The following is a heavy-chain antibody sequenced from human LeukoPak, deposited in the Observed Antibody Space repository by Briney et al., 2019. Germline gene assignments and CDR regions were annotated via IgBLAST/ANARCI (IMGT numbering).Heavy chain of an antibody. CDR3: ARSYNWFDP. CDR1: GDSVSSNSAV. J-gene: IGHJ5*02. V-gene: IGHV6-1*01. D-gene: IGHD3-16*01. CDR2: TYYRSKWYN. Sequence: SQTLSLTCAISGDSVSSNSAVWNWIRQSPSRGLEWLGRTYYRSKWYNDYAVSVKSRITINPDTSMNQFSLQLNSATPEDTAVYYCARSYNWFDPWGQGTLVTVSS.